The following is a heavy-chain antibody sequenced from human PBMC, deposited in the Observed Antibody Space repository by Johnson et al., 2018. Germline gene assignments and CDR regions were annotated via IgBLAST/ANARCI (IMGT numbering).Heavy chain of an antibody. Sequence: VQLQESGGGLVQXGGSLRLSCAASGFTFSSYWMHWVRQAPGKGLVWVSRINNDGGSTSYADSVKGRFTISRDNAKNTLYLQMNSLRAEDTAVYYCAREMATSNDAFDIWGQGTMVTVSS. CDR3: AREMATSNDAFDI. D-gene: IGHD5-24*01. V-gene: IGHV3-74*01. CDR1: GFTFSSYW. J-gene: IGHJ3*02. CDR2: INNDGGST.